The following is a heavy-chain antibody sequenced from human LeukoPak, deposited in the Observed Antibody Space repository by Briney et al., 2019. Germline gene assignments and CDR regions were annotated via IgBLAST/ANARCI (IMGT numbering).Heavy chain of an antibody. D-gene: IGHD1-26*01. CDR2: ISAYNGNT. CDR1: GYTFTSYG. Sequence: ASVKVSCKASGYTFTSYGISWVRQAPGQGLEWMGWISAYNGNTNYAQKFQGRVTITADKSTSTAYMELSSLRSEDTAVYYCARVGATTPFDYWGQGTLVTVSS. V-gene: IGHV1-18*01. CDR3: ARVGATTPFDY. J-gene: IGHJ4*02.